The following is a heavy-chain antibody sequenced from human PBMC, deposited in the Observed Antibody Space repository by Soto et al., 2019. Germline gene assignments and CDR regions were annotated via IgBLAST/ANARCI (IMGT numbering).Heavy chain of an antibody. CDR1: GFTFSSYW. V-gene: IGHV3-7*01. CDR2: MKEDGSVK. D-gene: IGHD1-26*01. CDR3: ARERIRGASAFDY. Sequence: EVQLVESGGGLVQPGGSLRLSCAAPGFTFSSYWLSWVRQAPGKGLEWVANMKEDGSVKRYLDSVQGRFTISRDNTRNSLFLQMNSLRVEDTAVYYCARERIRGASAFDYWGQGNLVTVSP. J-gene: IGHJ4*02.